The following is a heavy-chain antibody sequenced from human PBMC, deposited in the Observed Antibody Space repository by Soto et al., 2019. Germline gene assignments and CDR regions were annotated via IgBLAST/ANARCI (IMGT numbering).Heavy chain of an antibody. CDR2: IDWDDDK. J-gene: IGHJ3*02. V-gene: IGHV2-70*04. Sequence: SGPTLVNPTQTLTLTCTFSGFSLSTSGMRVSWIRQPPGKALEWLARIDWDDDKFYSTSLKTRLTISKDTSKNQVVLTMTSMDPVDTATYYCARMKMANDAFDIWGQGTMVTVSS. CDR3: ARMKMANDAFDI. CDR1: GFSLSTSGMR.